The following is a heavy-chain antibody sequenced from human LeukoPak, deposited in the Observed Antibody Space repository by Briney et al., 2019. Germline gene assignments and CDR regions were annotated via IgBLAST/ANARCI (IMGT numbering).Heavy chain of an antibody. CDR3: ASEPYGSGSFLGAFDI. J-gene: IGHJ3*02. D-gene: IGHD3-10*01. CDR1: DDSIRSRAYY. V-gene: IGHV4-39*01. Sequence: SETLSLTCAVSDDSIRSRAYYGGWIRQPPGKGLEWIGSIYYSGSTYYNPSLKSRVTISIDTSKDQFSLKLSSVTAADTAVYYCASEPYGSGSFLGAFDIWGQGTMVTVSS. CDR2: IYYSGST.